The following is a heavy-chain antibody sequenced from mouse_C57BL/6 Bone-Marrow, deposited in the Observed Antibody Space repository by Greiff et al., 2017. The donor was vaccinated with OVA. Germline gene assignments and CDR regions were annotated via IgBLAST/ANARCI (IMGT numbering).Heavy chain of an antibody. V-gene: IGHV5-4*02. CDR1: GFTFSDYY. CDR2: ISSGGSYT. CDR3: ASSFITTVVAPMDY. J-gene: IGHJ4*01. D-gene: IGHD1-1*01. Sequence: EVQVVESGGGLVQPGGSLKLSCAASGFTFSDYYMYWVRQTPDKRLEWVATISSGGSYTYYPDSVKGRFTISRDNAKNTLYLQMSSLKSEDTAMYYCASSFITTVVAPMDYWGQGTSVTVSS.